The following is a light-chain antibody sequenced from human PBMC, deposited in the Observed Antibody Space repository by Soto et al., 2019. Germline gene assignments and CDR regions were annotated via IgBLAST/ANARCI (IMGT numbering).Light chain of an antibody. Sequence: EIVLTQSPATLSLSPGDRATLSCGASQSVSSRYLAWYQQKPGLAPRLLIYDASTRATGIPDRFSGSGSGTDFTLTISRLEPEDFAMYYCQQYGNLPPTTLGQGTKLEIQ. CDR1: QSVSSRY. J-gene: IGKJ2*01. CDR3: QQYGNLPPTT. V-gene: IGKV3D-20*01. CDR2: DAS.